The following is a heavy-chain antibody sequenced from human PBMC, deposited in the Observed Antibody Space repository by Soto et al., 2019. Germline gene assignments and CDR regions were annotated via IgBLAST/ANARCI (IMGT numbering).Heavy chain of an antibody. CDR1: GYSFTSYW. D-gene: IGHD2-15*01. V-gene: IGHV5-51*01. Sequence: GESLKISCKGSGYSFTSYWIGWVRQTPGKGLEWMGIIYPGDSDTRYSPSFQGQVTMSADKSISTAYLQWSSLKASDTAIYYYARRYCSGGGCYAVDYWGQGPLVTVSS. CDR3: ARRYCSGGGCYAVDY. CDR2: IYPGDSDT. J-gene: IGHJ4*02.